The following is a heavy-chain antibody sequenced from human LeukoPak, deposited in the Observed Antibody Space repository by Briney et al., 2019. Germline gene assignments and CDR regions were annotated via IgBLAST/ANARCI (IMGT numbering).Heavy chain of an antibody. Sequence: QPGGSLRLSCAASGFTFSSYAMSWVRQAPGKGLEWVSGINWNGGSTGYADSVKGRFTISRDNAKNSLYLQMNSLRAEDTALYHCAKTLAASLYGMDVWGQGTTVTVSS. J-gene: IGHJ6*02. CDR1: GFTFSSYA. V-gene: IGHV3-20*01. CDR2: INWNGGST. D-gene: IGHD3-16*01. CDR3: AKTLAASLYGMDV.